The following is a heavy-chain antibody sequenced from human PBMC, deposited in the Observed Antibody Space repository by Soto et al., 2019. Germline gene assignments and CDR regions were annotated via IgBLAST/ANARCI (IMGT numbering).Heavy chain of an antibody. V-gene: IGHV5-51*01. CDR3: ARRWAVAGTFDS. J-gene: IGHJ4*02. CDR1: GYSFSSYW. Sequence: PGESLKISCKGSGYSFSSYWIGWVRQMPGRGLEWMGIIYPNDSNTRYSPSFQGQVTISADKSISTAYLQWSSLKASDTAMYYCARRWAVAGTFDSWGQGTLVTVSS. D-gene: IGHD6-13*01. CDR2: IYPNDSNT.